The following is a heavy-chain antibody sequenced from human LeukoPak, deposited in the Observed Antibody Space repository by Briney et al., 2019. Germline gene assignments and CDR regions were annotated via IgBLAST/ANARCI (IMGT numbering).Heavy chain of an antibody. CDR2: ISYDGSNP. D-gene: IGHD2-2*03. J-gene: IGHJ4*02. CDR1: GFTFSSYA. CDR3: ARDGYCSSTSCYGVRGYYFDY. V-gene: IGHV3-30-3*01. Sequence: GGSLRLSCAASGFTFSSYAMHWVRQAPGRGLEWVAVISYDGSNPYYADSVKGRFTISRDNSMNTLYLQMNSLGAEDTAVYFCARDGYCSSTSCYGVRGYYFDYWGQGTLVTVSS.